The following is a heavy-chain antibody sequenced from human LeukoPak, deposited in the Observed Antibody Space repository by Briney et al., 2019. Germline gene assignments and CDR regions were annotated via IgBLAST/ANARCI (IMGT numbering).Heavy chain of an antibody. V-gene: IGHV4-34*01. CDR1: GGSFSGYY. CDR2: INHSGST. CDR3: AREIRSSPKEQAYNWFDP. Sequence: SETLSLTCAVYGGSFSGYYWSWIRQPPGKGLEWIGEINHSGSTNYNPSLKSRVTISVDTSKNQFSLKLSSVTAADTAVYYCAREIRSSPKEQAYNWFDPWGQGTLVTVSS. J-gene: IGHJ5*02. D-gene: IGHD1/OR15-1a*01.